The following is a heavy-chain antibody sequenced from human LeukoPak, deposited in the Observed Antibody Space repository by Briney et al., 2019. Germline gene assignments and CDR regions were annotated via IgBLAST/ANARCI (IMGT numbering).Heavy chain of an antibody. D-gene: IGHD1-26*01. V-gene: IGHV3-7*01. Sequence: GGSLRLSCAASGFTFSTYWMTWVRQAPGKGLEWVANIKPDGSEKHYVDSVKGRFTISRDNAKSSLYLQMNSLRDEDTAVYYCARDPYSGNYGDYYYYYMDVWGKGTTVTISS. CDR1: GFTFSTYW. CDR2: IKPDGSEK. J-gene: IGHJ6*03. CDR3: ARDPYSGNYGDYYYYYMDV.